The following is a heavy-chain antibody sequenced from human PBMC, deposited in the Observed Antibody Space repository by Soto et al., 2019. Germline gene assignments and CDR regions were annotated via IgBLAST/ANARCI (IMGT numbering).Heavy chain of an antibody. Sequence: ASVKVSCKASGYTFTGYYMHWVRQAPGQGLEWMGWINPNSGGTNYAQKFQGWVTMTRDTSISTAYMELSRLRSDDTAVYYCARDEWLVGATPMKAFDIWGQGTMVTVSS. V-gene: IGHV1-2*04. CDR2: INPNSGGT. D-gene: IGHD1-26*01. CDR3: ARDEWLVGATPMKAFDI. CDR1: GYTFTGYY. J-gene: IGHJ3*02.